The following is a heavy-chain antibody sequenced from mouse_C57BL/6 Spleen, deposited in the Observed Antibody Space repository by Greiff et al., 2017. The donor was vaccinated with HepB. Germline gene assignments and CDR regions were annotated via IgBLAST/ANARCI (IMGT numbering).Heavy chain of an antibody. CDR3: TKLGRPHWYFDV. Sequence: EVKLEESGGGLVQPGGSMKLSCVASGFTFSNYWMNWVRQSPEKGLEWVAQIRLKSDNYATHYAESVKGRFTISRDDSKSSVYLQMNNLRAEDTGIYYCTKLGRPHWYFDVWGTGTTVTVSS. J-gene: IGHJ1*03. CDR2: IRLKSDNYAT. D-gene: IGHD4-1*01. V-gene: IGHV6-3*01. CDR1: GFTFSNYW.